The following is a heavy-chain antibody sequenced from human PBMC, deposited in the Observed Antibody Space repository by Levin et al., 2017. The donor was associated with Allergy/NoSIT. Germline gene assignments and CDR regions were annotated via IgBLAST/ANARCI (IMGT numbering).Heavy chain of an antibody. D-gene: IGHD3-22*01. CDR2: IRKKANNYST. Sequence: LSLTCAASGFTFSDHFMDWVRQAPGKGLEWVGRIRKKANNYSTHYAPSVKGRFTISRDDSKNSLYLQMNGLKTEDTAVYHCTRVLDYYGSGGYSVDASDVWGQGTMVTVSP. CDR1: GFTFSDHF. CDR3: TRVLDYYGSGGYSVDASDV. V-gene: IGHV3-72*01. J-gene: IGHJ3*01.